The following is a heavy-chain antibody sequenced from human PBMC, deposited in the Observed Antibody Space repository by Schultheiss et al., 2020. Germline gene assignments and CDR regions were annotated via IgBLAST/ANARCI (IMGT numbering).Heavy chain of an antibody. J-gene: IGHJ4*02. V-gene: IGHV3-15*07. CDR3: TTMFYSSGWYGRYFDY. CDR2: IKSKTDGGTT. CDR1: GFTFSSYW. Sequence: GGSLRLSCAASGFTFSSYWMHWVRQAPGKGLEWVGRIKSKTDGGTTDYAAPVKGRFTISRDDSKNTLYLQMNSLKTEDTAVYYCTTMFYSSGWYGRYFDYWGQGTLVTVSS. D-gene: IGHD6-19*01.